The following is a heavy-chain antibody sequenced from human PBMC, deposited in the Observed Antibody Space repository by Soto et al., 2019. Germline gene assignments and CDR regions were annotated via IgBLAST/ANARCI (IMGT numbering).Heavy chain of an antibody. D-gene: IGHD3-10*01. Sequence: QVQLQQCGAGLLKPSDTLSLTCAVNGASLSDYYWYWIRQPPGRGLEWLGEITHSGSAYYNPSHTRRLTLSLDTPSTQIAMKVTSVTAADTATDYCRGRGAPGGQGTVVVVSP. CDR1: GASLSDYY. V-gene: IGHV4-34*01. CDR2: ITHSGSA. J-gene: IGHJ5*02. CDR3: RGRGAP.